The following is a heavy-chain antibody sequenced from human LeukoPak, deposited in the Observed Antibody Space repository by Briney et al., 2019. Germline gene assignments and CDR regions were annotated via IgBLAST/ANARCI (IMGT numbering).Heavy chain of an antibody. Sequence: GGSLRLSCAASGFTVSSNYMSWVRQAPGKGLEWVSVIYSGGSTYYADSVKGRFTISRDNSKNTLYLQMNSLRAEDTAVYYCASTPTYYDILTGSFSGYWGQGTLVTVSS. CDR3: ASTPTYYDILTGSFSGY. CDR2: IYSGGST. J-gene: IGHJ4*02. V-gene: IGHV3-53*01. D-gene: IGHD3-9*01. CDR1: GFTVSSNY.